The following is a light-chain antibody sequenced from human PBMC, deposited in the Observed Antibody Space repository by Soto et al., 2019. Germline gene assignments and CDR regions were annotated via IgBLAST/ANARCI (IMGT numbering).Light chain of an antibody. CDR2: GAS. J-gene: IGKJ1*01. Sequence: EVVMTQSPATLSVSPGERVTLSCRASQSVSRNLAWYQQKPGQAPRLLIYGASTRATGIPARFSGSGSGTEFTLTISSLQSEDFAVYCCHQYNDGLLTFGQGTKV. CDR1: QSVSRN. V-gene: IGKV3-15*01. CDR3: HQYNDGLLT.